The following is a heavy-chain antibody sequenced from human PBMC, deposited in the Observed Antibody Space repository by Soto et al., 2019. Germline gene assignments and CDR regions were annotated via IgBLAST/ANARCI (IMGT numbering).Heavy chain of an antibody. Sequence: SVKVSCKASGGTFSIYAISGVLQAPVQGLEWMGGIIPIFGTANYAQKFQGRVTITADESTSTAYMELSSLRSEDTAAYYCASGGRDTGGMDVWGQGTTVTVSS. J-gene: IGHJ6*02. CDR2: IIPIFGTA. CDR3: ASGGRDTGGMDV. V-gene: IGHV1-69*13. D-gene: IGHD3-16*01. CDR1: GGTFSIYA.